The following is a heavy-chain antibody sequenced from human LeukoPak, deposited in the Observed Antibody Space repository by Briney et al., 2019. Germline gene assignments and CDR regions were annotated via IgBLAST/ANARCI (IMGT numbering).Heavy chain of an antibody. D-gene: IGHD2-2*01. CDR2: ISYDGSNK. Sequence: GGSLRLSCAASGFTFSSYAMHWVRQAPGKGLEWVAVISYDGSNKYYADSVKGRFTISRDNSKNTLYLQMNNLRAEDTAVYYCVSFYETYWGRGTLVTVSS. J-gene: IGHJ4*02. CDR3: VSFYETY. V-gene: IGHV3-30-3*01. CDR1: GFTFSSYA.